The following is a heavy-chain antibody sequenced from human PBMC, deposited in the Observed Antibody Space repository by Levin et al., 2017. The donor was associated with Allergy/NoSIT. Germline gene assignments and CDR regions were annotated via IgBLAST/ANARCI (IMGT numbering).Heavy chain of an antibody. V-gene: IGHV3-30*18. D-gene: IGHD6-19*01. Sequence: GGSLRLSCAASGFTFSSYGMHWVRQAPGKGLEWVAVISYDGSNKYYADSVKGRFTISRDNSKNTLYLQMNSLRAEDTAVYYCAKDLKYGRGSGWYWKDAFDSWGQGTMVTVSS. CDR1: GFTFSSYG. J-gene: IGHJ3*02. CDR2: ISYDGSNK. CDR3: AKDLKYGRGSGWYWKDAFDS.